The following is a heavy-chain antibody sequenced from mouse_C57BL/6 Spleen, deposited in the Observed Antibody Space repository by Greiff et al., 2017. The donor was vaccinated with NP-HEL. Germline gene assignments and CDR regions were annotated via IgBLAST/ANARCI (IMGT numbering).Heavy chain of an antibody. CDR1: GYTFTSYW. CDR3: ARGGRYAMDY. V-gene: IGHV1-64*01. J-gene: IGHJ4*01. Sequence: QVQLQQPGAELVKPGASLKLSCKASGYTFTSYWMHWVKQRPGQGLEWIGMIHPISGSTNYNEKFKSKATLTVDKSSSTAYMQLSSLTSEDSAVYYCARGGRYAMDYWGQRTSVTVSS. CDR2: IHPISGST.